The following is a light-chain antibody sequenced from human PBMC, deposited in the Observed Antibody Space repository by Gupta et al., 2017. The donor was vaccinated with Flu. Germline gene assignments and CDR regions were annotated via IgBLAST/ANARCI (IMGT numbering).Light chain of an antibody. Sequence: EIVMTQSPVTLSVSPGERATLSCRASQSVGSNLAWYQKKPGQAPRLLMFGASTRATGIPARFSGSGYGTEFTLTSSSLQSEDLALYYCQQYDNWITFGQGTRLEIK. CDR2: GAS. CDR1: QSVGSN. V-gene: IGKV3-15*01. CDR3: QQYDNWIT. J-gene: IGKJ5*01.